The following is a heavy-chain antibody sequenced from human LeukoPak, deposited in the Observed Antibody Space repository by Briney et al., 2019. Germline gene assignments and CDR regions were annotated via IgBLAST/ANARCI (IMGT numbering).Heavy chain of an antibody. CDR1: GGTFSSYA. V-gene: IGHV1-69*01. J-gene: IGHJ4*02. CDR2: VIPIFGTA. Sequence: ASVKVSCKASGGTFSSYAISWVRQAPGQGLEWMGGVIPIFGTANYAQKFQGRVTITADESTSTAYMELSSLRSEDTAVYYCARGYSYGSIDYWGQGTLVTVSS. D-gene: IGHD5-18*01. CDR3: ARGYSYGSIDY.